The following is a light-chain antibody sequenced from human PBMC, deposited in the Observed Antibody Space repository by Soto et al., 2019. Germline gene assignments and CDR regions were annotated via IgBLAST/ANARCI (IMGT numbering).Light chain of an antibody. V-gene: IGKV3D-15*01. CDR3: QQYNNWPRT. CDR2: VAS. J-gene: IGKJ1*01. Sequence: EIVLTQFPATLSVSPGETATLSCRASQSVSRNIAWYQQEPGQAPRLLIYVASTRATGVPARFSGGGSGTEFTLTISSLQSEDFAVYYCQQYNNWPRTFGQGTKVDI. CDR1: QSVSRN.